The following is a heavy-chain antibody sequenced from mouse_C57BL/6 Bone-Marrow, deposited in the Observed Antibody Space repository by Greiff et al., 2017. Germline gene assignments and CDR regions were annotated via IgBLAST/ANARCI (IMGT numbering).Heavy chain of an antibody. CDR1: GYTFTDYY. V-gene: IGHV1-26*01. J-gene: IGHJ2*01. D-gene: IGHD2-4*01. CDR2: INPNNGGT. Sequence: VQLKQSGPELVKPGASVKISCKASGYTFTDYYMNWVKQSHGKSLEWIGDINPNNGGTSYNQKFKGKATLTVDKSSSTAYMELRSLTSEDSAVYDCAKGYDYSFDYWGQGTTLTVSS. CDR3: AKGYDYSFDY.